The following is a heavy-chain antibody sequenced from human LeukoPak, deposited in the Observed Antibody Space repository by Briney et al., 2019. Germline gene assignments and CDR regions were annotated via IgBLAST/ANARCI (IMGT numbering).Heavy chain of an antibody. CDR1: GGNFNTFA. CDR3: ATRGLRLGDFDY. D-gene: IGHD5-12*01. V-gene: IGHV1-69*13. J-gene: IGHJ4*02. CDR2: IIPVFGKA. Sequence: GASVKVSCKASGGNFNTFAFSWVRQAPGQGLEWMGGIIPVFGKALYAQKFQGRVTITADESTSTAYMELGGLRSEDTAVYYCATRGLRLGDFDYWGQGTLVTVSS.